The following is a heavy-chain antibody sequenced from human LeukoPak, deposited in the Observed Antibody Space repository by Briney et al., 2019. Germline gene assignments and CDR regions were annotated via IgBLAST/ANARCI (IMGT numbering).Heavy chain of an antibody. Sequence: GGSLRLSCAASGFTFSSYSMNWVRQAPGKGLEWVSSISSSSSYIYYADSVKGRFTISRDNAKNSLYLQMNSLRAEDTAVYYCARDGLRGLTHSDYWGQGTLVTVSS. CDR2: ISSSSSYI. J-gene: IGHJ4*02. V-gene: IGHV3-21*01. D-gene: IGHD1-14*01. CDR3: ARDGLRGLTHSDY. CDR1: GFTFSSYS.